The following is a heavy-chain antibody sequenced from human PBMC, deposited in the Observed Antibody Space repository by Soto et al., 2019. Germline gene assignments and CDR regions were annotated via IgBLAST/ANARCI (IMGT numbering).Heavy chain of an antibody. CDR3: AHVYGGYDSFDY. CDR1: GFSLSTSGGG. CDR2: IYWDDDK. J-gene: IGHJ4*02. V-gene: IGHV2-5*02. Sequence: QITLKESGPTLVKPTQALTLTCTFSGFSLSTSGGGVGWIRQPPGKALEWLALIYWDDDKRYSPSLKSRLTITKDTSKNQVVLTMTNMDPVDTATYYCAHVYGGYDSFDYWGQGTLVTVSS. D-gene: IGHD5-12*01.